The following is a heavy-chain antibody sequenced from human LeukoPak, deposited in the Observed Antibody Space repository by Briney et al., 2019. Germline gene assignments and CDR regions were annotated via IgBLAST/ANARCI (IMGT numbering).Heavy chain of an antibody. V-gene: IGHV1-2*02. CDR3: ARGRWLQLLNYYYGMDV. D-gene: IGHD5-24*01. CDR2: INPNSGGT. Sequence: ASVKVYCKASGYTFTGYYMHWVRQAPGQGLEWMGWINPNSGGTNYAQKFQGRVTVTRDTSISTAYMELSRLRSDDTAVYYCARGRWLQLLNYYYGMDVWGQGTTVTVSS. J-gene: IGHJ6*02. CDR1: GYTFTGYY.